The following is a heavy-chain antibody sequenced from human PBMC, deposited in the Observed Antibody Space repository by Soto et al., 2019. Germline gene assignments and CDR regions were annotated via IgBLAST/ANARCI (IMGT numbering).Heavy chain of an antibody. D-gene: IGHD6-13*01. V-gene: IGHV3-23*01. J-gene: IGHJ4*02. Sequence: EVQLLESGGGSVQPGGSLRLSCAASGFTFSSYAMSWVRQAPGKGLEWVSAISGSGGSTYYADSVKGRFTISRDNSKNTLYLQMNSLRAEDTAVYYCARQLVLKRYYFDYWGQGTLVTVSS. CDR1: GFTFSSYA. CDR2: ISGSGGST. CDR3: ARQLVLKRYYFDY.